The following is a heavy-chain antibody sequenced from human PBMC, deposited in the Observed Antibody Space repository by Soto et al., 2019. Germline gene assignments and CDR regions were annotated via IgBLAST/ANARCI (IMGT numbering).Heavy chain of an antibody. CDR3: ARDSQTIVATKMIDY. J-gene: IGHJ4*02. CDR1: GYTFTNHG. CDR2: ITAYNGNT. V-gene: IGHV1-18*01. Sequence: GASVKVSCKASGYTFTNHGISWVRQAPGQGLEWMGWITAYNGNTNYAQKLQGRVTMTTDTSTNTAYMELRSLRSDDTAVYYCARDSQTIVATKMIDYWGQGTLVTVSS. D-gene: IGHD5-12*01.